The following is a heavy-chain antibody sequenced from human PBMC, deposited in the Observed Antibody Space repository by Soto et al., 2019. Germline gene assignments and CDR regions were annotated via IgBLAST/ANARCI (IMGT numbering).Heavy chain of an antibody. CDR1: GGTFSSYA. D-gene: IGHD1-26*01. V-gene: IGHV1-69*13. J-gene: IGHJ3*02. CDR2: IIPIFGTA. Sequence: ASVKVSCKASGGTFSSYAISWVRQAPGQGLEWMGGIIPIFGTANYAQKFQGRVTITADESTSTAYMELSSLRSEDTAVYYCARDHGGSYGVYAFDIWGQGTMVTVSS. CDR3: ARDHGGSYGVYAFDI.